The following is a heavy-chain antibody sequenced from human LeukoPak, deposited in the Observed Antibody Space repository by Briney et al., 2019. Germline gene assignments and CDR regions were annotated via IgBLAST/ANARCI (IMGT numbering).Heavy chain of an antibody. CDR1: GYTFTGYY. V-gene: IGHV1-2*02. D-gene: IGHD3-22*01. J-gene: IGHJ3*02. CDR3: ARDADSSGYYVLAAFDI. CDR2: INPNSGGT. Sequence: GASVKVSCKASGYTFTGYYMHWVRQAPGQGLEWMGWINPNSGGTNYAQKFQGRVTMTRDTSISTAYMELSRLRSDDTAVYYCARDADSSGYYVLAAFDIWGQGTMVTVSS.